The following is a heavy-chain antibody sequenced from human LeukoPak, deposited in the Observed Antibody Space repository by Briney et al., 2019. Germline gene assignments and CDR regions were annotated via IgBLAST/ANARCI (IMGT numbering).Heavy chain of an antibody. CDR2: IDTGGYT. V-gene: IGHV3-53*01. J-gene: IGHJ4*02. Sequence: PGGSLRLSCAVSGFTVNSDYMRWVRQAPGKGLQWVSVIDTGGYTYYVDSVKGRFTISRDNSKNILYLQMNSLRAEDTAVYYCARGRYSGNDYWGQGTLVTVSS. D-gene: IGHD5-12*01. CDR3: ARGRYSGNDY. CDR1: GFTVNSDY.